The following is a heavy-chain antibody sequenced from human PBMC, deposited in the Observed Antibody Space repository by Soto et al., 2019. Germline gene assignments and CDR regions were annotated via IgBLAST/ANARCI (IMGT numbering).Heavy chain of an antibody. Sequence: EHLVESGGGVVQPGRSLRLSCTGSGFTFSSYAMHWVRLAPGKGLEWVAVVSYDGSVENYADYVRGRFTISRDNSKNTVFLQMNSLRVEDTAVYYCAKDLYYYDFSLDDSWGQGTLVTVSS. D-gene: IGHD3-16*01. CDR1: GFTFSSYA. V-gene: IGHV3-30*04. CDR3: AKDLYYYDFSLDDS. CDR2: VSYDGSVE. J-gene: IGHJ5*02.